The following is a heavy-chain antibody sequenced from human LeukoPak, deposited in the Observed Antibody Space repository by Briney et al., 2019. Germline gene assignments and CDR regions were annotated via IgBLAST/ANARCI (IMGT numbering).Heavy chain of an antibody. D-gene: IGHD3-10*01. Sequence: SETLSLTCAVYGGSFSGYYWSWIRQPPGKGLEWIGEINQSGSTNYNPSLKSRVTISVDTSKNQFSLKLSSVTAADTAVYYCARGSYGSGSYPTPYDYWGQGTLVTVSS. V-gene: IGHV4-34*01. CDR2: INQSGST. CDR1: GGSFSGYY. J-gene: IGHJ4*02. CDR3: ARGSYGSGSYPTPYDY.